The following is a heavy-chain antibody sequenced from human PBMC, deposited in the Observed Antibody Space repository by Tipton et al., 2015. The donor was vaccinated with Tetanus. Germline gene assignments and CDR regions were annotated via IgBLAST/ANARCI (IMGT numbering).Heavy chain of an antibody. J-gene: IGHJ4*02. D-gene: IGHD1-1*01. CDR1: GVSIRNGGYS. CDR3: ARAPYNSPGKYYFDY. CDR2: TYHTGGT. Sequence: LRLSCAVSGVSIRNGGYSWSWIRQPPGKGLEWIGYTYHTGGTYYNPSLKSRVTISVDRSNNQHSLELTSVTAADTAVYYCARAPYNSPGKYYFDYWGQGTLVTVSS. V-gene: IGHV4-30-2*01.